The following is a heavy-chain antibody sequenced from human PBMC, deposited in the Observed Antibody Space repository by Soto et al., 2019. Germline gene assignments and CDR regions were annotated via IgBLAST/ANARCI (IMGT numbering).Heavy chain of an antibody. CDR2: IYYSGST. D-gene: IGHD5-12*01. CDR1: GDSIRSYY. J-gene: IGHJ6*02. Sequence: SETLSLTCTVSGDSIRSYYWTWIRQPPGKGLELIGYIYYSGSTRYNPSLKSRVTISVDMSKNQFSLKLSSVIAADTAVYYCARAYGGFDNGLDVWGQGTTVTVSS. V-gene: IGHV4-59*01. CDR3: ARAYGGFDNGLDV.